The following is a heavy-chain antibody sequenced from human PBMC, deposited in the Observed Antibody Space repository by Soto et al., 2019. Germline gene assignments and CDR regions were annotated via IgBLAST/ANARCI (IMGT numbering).Heavy chain of an antibody. Sequence: SGVSVSFEEYNWSWIRQPPGKGLEWIGYIYYSGSTYYNPSLKSRVMISVDTSKNQFSLKLSSVTAADTAVYYCARDVAATFHFDYWGQGTLVTVSS. D-gene: IGHD2-15*01. J-gene: IGHJ4*02. V-gene: IGHV4-30-4*01. CDR3: ARDVAATFHFDY. CDR2: IYYSGST. CDR1: GVSVSFEEYN.